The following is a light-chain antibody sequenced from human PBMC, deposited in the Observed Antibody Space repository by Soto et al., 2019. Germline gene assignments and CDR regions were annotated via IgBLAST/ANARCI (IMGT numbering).Light chain of an antibody. J-gene: IGKJ1*01. CDR2: KAS. CDR3: QQYKAFWT. CDR1: QSISSW. Sequence: DIQMIQSPSTLSASVGDRVTITCRASQSISSWLAWYQQKPGKAPNLLIYKASSLESGVPSRFSGSGSGTDFTLTISSLQPDDFATYYCQQYKAFWTFGQGTKVDIK. V-gene: IGKV1-5*03.